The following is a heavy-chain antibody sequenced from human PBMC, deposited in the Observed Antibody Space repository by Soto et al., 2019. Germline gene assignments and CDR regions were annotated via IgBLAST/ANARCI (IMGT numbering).Heavy chain of an antibody. V-gene: IGHV3-23*01. J-gene: IGHJ4*02. CDR2: ISGSGGST. Sequence: PGGSLRLSCAASGFTFSSYAMSWVRQAPGKGLEWVSAISGSGGSTYYADSVKGRFTISRVNSKNTLYLQMNSLRAEDTAVYYCAKAQTSSSTSCYNYWGQGTLVTVSS. D-gene: IGHD2-2*02. CDR1: GFTFSSYA. CDR3: AKAQTSSSTSCYNY.